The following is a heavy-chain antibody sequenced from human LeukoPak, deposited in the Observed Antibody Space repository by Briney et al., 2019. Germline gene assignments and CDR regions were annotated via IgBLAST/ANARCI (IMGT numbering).Heavy chain of an antibody. CDR2: INHSGST. D-gene: IGHD3-10*01. CDR1: GGSFSGYY. J-gene: IGHJ4*02. Sequence: SETLSLTCAVYGGSFSGYYWSWIRQPPGKGLEWIGEINHSGSTNYNPSLKSRVTISVDPSKNQFSLKLSSVTAADTAVYYCATRISMVRGEYYFDYWGQGTLVTVSS. V-gene: IGHV4-34*01. CDR3: ATRISMVRGEYYFDY.